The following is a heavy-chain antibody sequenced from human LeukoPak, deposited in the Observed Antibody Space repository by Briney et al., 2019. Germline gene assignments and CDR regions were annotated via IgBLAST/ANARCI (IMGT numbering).Heavy chain of an antibody. CDR1: GLTFRSYA. V-gene: IGHV3-23*01. Sequence: GGSLRLSCAASGLTFRSYAMSWVRQAPGKGLEWVSAISGSGGSTYYADSVKGRFTISRDNSKNTLYLQMNSLRAEDTAVYYCAKGQYYYDSSGDAFDIWGQGTMVTVSS. D-gene: IGHD3-22*01. CDR2: ISGSGGST. J-gene: IGHJ3*02. CDR3: AKGQYYYDSSGDAFDI.